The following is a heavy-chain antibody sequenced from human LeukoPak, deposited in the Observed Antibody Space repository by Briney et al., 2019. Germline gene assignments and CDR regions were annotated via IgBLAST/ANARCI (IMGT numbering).Heavy chain of an antibody. Sequence: GGSLRLSCSASGFPFSSYAMHWIRQAPGKGLEYVSAISDSGGSTYYADSVKGRFTISRDNSKNTLYLQMSSLRAEDTAVYFCVRGYSFGPYGMDVWGQGTTVTVSS. CDR3: VRGYSFGPYGMDV. D-gene: IGHD2-15*01. J-gene: IGHJ6*02. CDR2: ISDSGGST. V-gene: IGHV3-64D*09. CDR1: GFPFSSYA.